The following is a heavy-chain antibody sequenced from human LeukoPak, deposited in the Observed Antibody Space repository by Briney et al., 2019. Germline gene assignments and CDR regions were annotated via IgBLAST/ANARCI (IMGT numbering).Heavy chain of an antibody. Sequence: GGSLRLSCAASGFTFSSYGMHWVRQAPGKGLEWVAVIWYDGSNKYYADSVKGRFTISRDNSKNTLYLQMNSLRAEDTAVYYCARARDPGIAAQTPTGYWGQGTLVTVSS. V-gene: IGHV3-33*01. CDR3: ARARDPGIAAQTPTGY. CDR1: GFTFSSYG. J-gene: IGHJ4*02. D-gene: IGHD6-13*01. CDR2: IWYDGSNK.